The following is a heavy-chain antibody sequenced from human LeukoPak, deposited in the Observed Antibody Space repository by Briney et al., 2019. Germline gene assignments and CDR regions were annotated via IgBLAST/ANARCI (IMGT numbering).Heavy chain of an antibody. CDR3: ARVRWFPRAFDI. CDR1: GGSFSNYY. J-gene: IGHJ3*02. Sequence: PSETLSLTCAVYGGSFSNYYWSWIRQPPGKGLGWIGEINHSGSTHYNPSLKSRVTISVDTSKKQFSLKLSSVTAADTAVYYCARVRWFPRAFDIWGQGTMVTVSS. V-gene: IGHV4-34*01. D-gene: IGHD4-23*01. CDR2: INHSGST.